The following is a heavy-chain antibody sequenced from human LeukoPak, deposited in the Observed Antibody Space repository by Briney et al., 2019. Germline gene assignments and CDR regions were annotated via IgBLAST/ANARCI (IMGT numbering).Heavy chain of an antibody. V-gene: IGHV3-23*01. D-gene: IGHD3-22*01. CDR1: GFTFSSYA. Sequence: GGSLRLSCAASGFTFSSYAMSWVRQAPGKGLEWASAISGSGGSTYYADSVKGRLTISRDNSKNTLYLQMNGLRAEDTAVYYCAKGYYDSSGLYDYWGQGTLVTVSS. CDR3: AKGYYDSSGLYDY. J-gene: IGHJ4*02. CDR2: ISGSGGST.